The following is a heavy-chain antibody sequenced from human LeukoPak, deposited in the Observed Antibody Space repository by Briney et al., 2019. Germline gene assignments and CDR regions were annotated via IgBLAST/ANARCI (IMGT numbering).Heavy chain of an antibody. D-gene: IGHD5-12*01. CDR2: IYYSGST. CDR3: ARGPQRGYSSYDPPAFDI. CDR1: GGSISSYY. V-gene: IGHV4-59*01. J-gene: IGHJ3*02. Sequence: PSETLSLTCTVSGGSISSYYWSWIRQPPGKGLEWIGYIYYSGSTNYNPSLKSRVTISVDTSKNQFSLKLSSVTAADTAVYYCARGPQRGYSSYDPPAFDIWGQGTMVTVSS.